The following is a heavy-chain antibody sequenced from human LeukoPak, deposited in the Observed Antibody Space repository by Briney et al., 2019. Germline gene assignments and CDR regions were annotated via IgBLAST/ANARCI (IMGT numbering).Heavy chain of an antibody. Sequence: PGGSLRLSCAASGFTFSSYAMHWVRQAPGKGLEWVAVISYDGSNKYYADSVKGRFTISRDNSKNTLYLQMNSLRAEDTAVYYCAREVVSGWDYFDYRGQGTLVTVSS. D-gene: IGHD6-19*01. CDR2: ISYDGSNK. J-gene: IGHJ4*02. V-gene: IGHV3-30-3*01. CDR3: AREVVSGWDYFDY. CDR1: GFTFSSYA.